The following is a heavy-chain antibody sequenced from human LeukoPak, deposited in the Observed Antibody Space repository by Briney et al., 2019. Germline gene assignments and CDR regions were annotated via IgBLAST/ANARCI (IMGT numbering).Heavy chain of an antibody. CDR1: GYTFTTYG. D-gene: IGHD3-10*01. Sequence: GASVKVSCKTSGYTFTTYGILWVRQAPGQGLEWMGWISGYNGNTNFARKLQGRVTMTTDTSTSTAYMELRSLRSDDTAVYYCARSLTIREGDAFDIWRQGTMVTVSS. J-gene: IGHJ3*02. CDR3: ARSLTIREGDAFDI. V-gene: IGHV1-18*01. CDR2: ISGYNGNT.